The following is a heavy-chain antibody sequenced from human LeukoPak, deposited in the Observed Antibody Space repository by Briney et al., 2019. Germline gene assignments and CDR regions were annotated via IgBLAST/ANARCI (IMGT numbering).Heavy chain of an antibody. D-gene: IGHD3-3*01. CDR1: GFTFSTFA. CDR3: AKGEFWSAYYN. J-gene: IGHJ4*02. CDR2: ISDAAGTT. Sequence: QPGASLRLSCAASGFTFSTFAMNWVRQAPGKGLEWVSTISDAAGTTYYADSVRGRFTISRDNSKNTLYLQMNSLRAEDTAVYYCAKGEFWSAYYNWGQGTLVTVPS. V-gene: IGHV3-23*01.